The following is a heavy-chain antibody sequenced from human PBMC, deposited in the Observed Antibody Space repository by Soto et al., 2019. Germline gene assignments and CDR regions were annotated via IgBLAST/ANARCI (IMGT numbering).Heavy chain of an antibody. Sequence: GASVKVSCKASGGTFSSYAISWVRQAPAQGLEWMGGIIPIFGTANYAQKFQGRVTITADESTSTAYMELRSLRSEDTAVYYCVRDEVDYYGSGSYYHDYYYGMDVWGQGTTVTVSS. D-gene: IGHD3-10*01. CDR2: IIPIFGTA. V-gene: IGHV1-69*13. J-gene: IGHJ6*02. CDR3: VRDEVDYYGSGSYYHDYYYGMDV. CDR1: GGTFSSYA.